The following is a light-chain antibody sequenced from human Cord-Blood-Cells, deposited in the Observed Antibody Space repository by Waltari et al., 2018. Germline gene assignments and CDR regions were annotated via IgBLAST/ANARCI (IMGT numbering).Light chain of an antibody. Sequence: DIQMTQSPSTLSASVEDRVTITCRDSQSISSWLAWDQQKPGKAPKLLIYKASSLESGVPSRFSGSGSGTEFTLSISSLQPDDFATDDCKQYNIYATFGQGTKVEIK. CDR3: KQYNIYAT. V-gene: IGKV1-5*03. CDR2: KAS. CDR1: QSISSW. J-gene: IGKJ1*01.